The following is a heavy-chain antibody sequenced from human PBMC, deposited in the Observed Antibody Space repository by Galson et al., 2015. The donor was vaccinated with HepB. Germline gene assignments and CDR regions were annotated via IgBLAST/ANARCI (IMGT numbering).Heavy chain of an antibody. J-gene: IGHJ4*02. CDR3: AKDKSPYSSSSVDY. CDR2: ITWNSGSI. V-gene: IGHV3-9*01. D-gene: IGHD6-6*01. CDR1: GFTLDDYA. Sequence: SLRLSCAASGFTLDDYAMHWVRHAPGKGLEWVSGITWNSGSIDYADSVKGRFTISRDNAKNSLYLQMNSLRAEDTALYYCAKDKSPYSSSSVDYWGQGTLVTVSS.